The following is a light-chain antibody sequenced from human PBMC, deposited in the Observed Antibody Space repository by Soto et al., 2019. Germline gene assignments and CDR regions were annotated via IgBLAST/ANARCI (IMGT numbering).Light chain of an antibody. V-gene: IGKV1-39*01. CDR2: AAS. Sequence: IQLTSSPSSLSASVANRVTITCRASQGISNFLAWYQQKPGKAPKLLIYAASSLQSGVPSRFSGSGSGTDFTLTISSLQLEDFVTYSCQQTYSTPITFGQGTRLEV. J-gene: IGKJ5*01. CDR3: QQTYSTPIT. CDR1: QGISNF.